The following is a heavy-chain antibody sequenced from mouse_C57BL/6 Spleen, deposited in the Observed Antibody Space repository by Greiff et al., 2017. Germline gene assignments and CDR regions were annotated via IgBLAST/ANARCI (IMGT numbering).Heavy chain of an antibody. CDR1: GYTFTSYW. CDR3: AGGSNYSHFDD. CDR2: INPSSGYT. D-gene: IGHD2-5*01. Sequence: QVQLQQSGAELAKPGASVKLSCKASGYTFTSYWMHWVKQRPGQGLEWIGYINPSSGYTKYNQKFKDKATLTADKSSSTAYMQLSSLSYEDSAVYYCAGGSNYSHFDDWGQGTTLTVSS. V-gene: IGHV1-7*01. J-gene: IGHJ2*01.